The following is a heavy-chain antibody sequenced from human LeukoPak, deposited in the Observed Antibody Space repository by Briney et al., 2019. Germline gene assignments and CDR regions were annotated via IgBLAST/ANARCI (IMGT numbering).Heavy chain of an antibody. CDR2: INPNDGDT. V-gene: IGHV1-2*02. Sequence: ASVKVSCTASGYTFTDYYMHWVRQASGQGFEWMGWINPNDGDTNYAQKFQGRVTMTRGTSISTAHMEVSRLRSDDTAVYYCARANFLYCSSSTCLFDYWGQGTLVTVSS. J-gene: IGHJ4*02. CDR1: GYTFTDYY. D-gene: IGHD2-2*01. CDR3: ARANFLYCSSSTCLFDY.